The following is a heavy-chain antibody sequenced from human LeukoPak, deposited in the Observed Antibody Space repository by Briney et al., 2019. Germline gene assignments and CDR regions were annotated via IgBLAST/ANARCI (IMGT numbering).Heavy chain of an antibody. CDR2: IYPGDSDT. CDR1: GYSFPSYW. Sequence: GESLKISCKGSGYSFPSYWIAWVRQMPGKGLEWMGIIYPGDSDTTYSPSFQGQVTISADKSISTAYLQWSSLKASDTAMYYCARRVSYCGGDCFFDYWGQGTLVTVSS. V-gene: IGHV5-51*01. D-gene: IGHD2-21*01. CDR3: ARRVSYCGGDCFFDY. J-gene: IGHJ4*02.